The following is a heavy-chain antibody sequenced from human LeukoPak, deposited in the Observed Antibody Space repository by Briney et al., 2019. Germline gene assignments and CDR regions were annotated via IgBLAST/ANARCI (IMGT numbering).Heavy chain of an antibody. Sequence: ASVKVSCKASGGTFSSYAISWVRQAPGQGLEWMGWINAYNGNTNYAQKLQGRVTMTTDTSTSTAYMELRSLRSDDTAVYYCARDPAYCSSTSCYGYYFDYWGQGTLVTVSS. D-gene: IGHD2-2*01. J-gene: IGHJ4*02. V-gene: IGHV1-18*01. CDR3: ARDPAYCSSTSCYGYYFDY. CDR2: INAYNGNT. CDR1: GGTFSSYA.